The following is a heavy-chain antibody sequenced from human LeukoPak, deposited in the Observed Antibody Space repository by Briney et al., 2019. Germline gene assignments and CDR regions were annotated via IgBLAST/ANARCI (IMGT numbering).Heavy chain of an antibody. Sequence: SVKVSCKASGGTFSSYAISWVRQAPGQGLEWMGGIIPIFGTANCAQKSQGRVTITTDESTSTAYMELSSLRSEDTAVYYCARGGVHTASYYYYYYMDVWGKGTTVTVSS. CDR2: IIPIFGTA. J-gene: IGHJ6*03. D-gene: IGHD5-18*01. CDR3: ARGGVHTASYYYYYYMDV. V-gene: IGHV1-69*05. CDR1: GGTFSSYA.